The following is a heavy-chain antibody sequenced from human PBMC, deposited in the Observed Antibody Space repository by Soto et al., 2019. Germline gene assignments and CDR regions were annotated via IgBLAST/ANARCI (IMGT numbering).Heavy chain of an antibody. D-gene: IGHD2-2*01. CDR3: AKDSRMDQLLEFDY. CDR1: GFTFSSYG. Sequence: GGSLRLSCAASGFTFSSYGMHWVRQAPGKGLEWVAVISYDGSNKYYADSVKGRFTISRDNSKNTLYLQMNSLRAEDTAVYYCAKDSRMDQLLEFDYWGQGTLVTVSS. CDR2: ISYDGSNK. V-gene: IGHV3-30*18. J-gene: IGHJ4*02.